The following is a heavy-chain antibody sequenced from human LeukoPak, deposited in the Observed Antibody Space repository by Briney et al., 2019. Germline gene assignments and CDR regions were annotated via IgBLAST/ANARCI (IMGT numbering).Heavy chain of an antibody. J-gene: IGHJ3*02. CDR1: GYTFTSYG. CDR2: ISAYNGNT. D-gene: IGHD2-15*01. V-gene: IGHV1-18*01. Sequence: ASVKVSCKASGYTFTSYGISWVRQAPGQGLEWMGWISAYNGNTNYAQKLQGRVTMTTDTSTSTAYMELRSLRSDDTAVYYCARDQRDVVVVAAKGLFDIWGQGTMVTVSS. CDR3: ARDQRDVVVVAAKGLFDI.